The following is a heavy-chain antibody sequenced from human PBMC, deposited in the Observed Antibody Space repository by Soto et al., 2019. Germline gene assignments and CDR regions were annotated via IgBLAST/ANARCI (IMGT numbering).Heavy chain of an antibody. Sequence: PSETLSLTCTVSGGSISSGGYYWSWIRQHPGKGLEWIGYIYYSGSTYYNPSLKSRVTISVETSKNQFSLKLSSVTAADTAVYYCAREVVGASHSPDYYYYGMDVWGQGSTVTVSS. CDR3: AREVVGASHSPDYYYYGMDV. J-gene: IGHJ6*02. CDR2: IYYSGST. CDR1: GGSISSGGYY. D-gene: IGHD1-26*01. V-gene: IGHV4-31*03.